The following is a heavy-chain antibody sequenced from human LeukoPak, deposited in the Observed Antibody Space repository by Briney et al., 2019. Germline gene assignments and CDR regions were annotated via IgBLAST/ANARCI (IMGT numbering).Heavy chain of an antibody. J-gene: IGHJ4*02. D-gene: IGHD3-16*01. CDR3: ARPYPRVSRPYYFDY. V-gene: IGHV3-48*04. Sequence: GGSLRLSCAASGFTFSSYSMNWVRQAPGKGLEWVSYISSSSSTIYYADSVKGRFTISRDNAKNSLYLQMNSLRAEDTAVYYCARPYPRVSRPYYFDYWGQGTLVTVSS. CDR1: GFTFSSYS. CDR2: ISSSSSTI.